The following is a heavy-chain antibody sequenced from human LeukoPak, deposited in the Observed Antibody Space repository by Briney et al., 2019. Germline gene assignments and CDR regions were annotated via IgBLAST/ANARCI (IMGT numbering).Heavy chain of an antibody. V-gene: IGHV3-74*01. CDR1: GFSLSDHW. J-gene: IGHJ4*02. CDR2: IKYDGSYT. D-gene: IGHD3-22*01. Sequence: PGGSLRLSCAASGFSLSDHWMYWVRQGPGKGLVWLSRIKYDGSYTSYADSVKGRFTVSRDNAKNTLYLQMNSLRAEDTAVYYCAKSGLLPDYWGQGTLVTVSS. CDR3: AKSGLLPDY.